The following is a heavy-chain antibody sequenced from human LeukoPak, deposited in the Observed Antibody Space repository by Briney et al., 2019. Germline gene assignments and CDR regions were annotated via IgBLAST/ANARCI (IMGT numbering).Heavy chain of an antibody. CDR3: AKRTKSGWSTDAFDI. CDR2: ITGSGGST. V-gene: IGHV3-23*01. Sequence: GGSLRLSCAASGITFSSYAMSWVRQAPGKGLEWVSSITGSGGSTYYADSVKGRFTISRDNSENTLYLQMNSLRAEDTAVYYCAKRTKSGWSTDAFDIWGQETKVTVSS. CDR1: GITFSSYA. J-gene: IGHJ3*02. D-gene: IGHD6-19*01.